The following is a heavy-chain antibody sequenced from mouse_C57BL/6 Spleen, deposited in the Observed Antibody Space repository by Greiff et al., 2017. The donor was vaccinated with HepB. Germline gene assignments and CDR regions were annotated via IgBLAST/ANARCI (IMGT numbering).Heavy chain of an antibody. CDR1: GYTFTDYY. D-gene: IGHD1-1*01. Sequence: VHVKQSGPVLVKPGASVKMSCKASGYTFTDYYMNWVKQSHGKSLEWIGVINPYNGGTSYNQKFKGKATLTVDKSSSTAYMELNSLTSEDSAVYYCARVYYYGSSPYYFDYWGQGTTLTVSS. CDR3: ARVYYYGSSPYYFDY. CDR2: INPYNGGT. V-gene: IGHV1-19*01. J-gene: IGHJ2*01.